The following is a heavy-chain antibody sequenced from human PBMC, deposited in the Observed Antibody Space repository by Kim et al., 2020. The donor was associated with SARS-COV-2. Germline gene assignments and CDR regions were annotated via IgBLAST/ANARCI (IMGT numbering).Heavy chain of an antibody. J-gene: IGHJ4*02. D-gene: IGHD6-13*01. Sequence: GGSLRLSCAASGFTFSNHAMSWVRQAPGKGLVWVSTISGSGGSTYYADSVKGRVTISRDSSKNTLYLRMNSLRAEDTAVYYCAKYPYTVAAGFNADYWGQGTLVTVSS. CDR3: AKYPYTVAAGFNADY. CDR2: ISGSGGST. CDR1: GFTFSNHA. V-gene: IGHV3-23*01.